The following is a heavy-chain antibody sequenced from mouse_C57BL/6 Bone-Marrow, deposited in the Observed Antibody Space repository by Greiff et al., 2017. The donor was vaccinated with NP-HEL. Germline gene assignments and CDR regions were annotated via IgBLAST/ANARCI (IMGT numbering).Heavy chain of an antibody. CDR1: GYTFTDYY. D-gene: IGHD2-3*01. J-gene: IGHJ4*01. CDR2: INPYNGGT. CDR3: AEFYDHYYAMDY. V-gene: IGHV1-19*01. Sequence: DVKLQESGPVLVKPGASVKMSCKASGYTFTDYYMNWVKQSHGKSLEWIGVINPYNGGTSYNQKFKGKATLTVDKSSSTAYMELNSLTSEDSAVYYCAEFYDHYYAMDYWGQGTSVTVSS.